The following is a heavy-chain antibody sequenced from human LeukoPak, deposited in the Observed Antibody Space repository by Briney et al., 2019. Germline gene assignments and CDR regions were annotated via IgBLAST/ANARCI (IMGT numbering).Heavy chain of an antibody. CDR3: ASTVGAAGTQY. D-gene: IGHD6-13*01. J-gene: IGHJ4*02. Sequence: PGGSLRLSCEASGFTFDGHWMHWVRQAPGRGLVWVSLINGDGSTISYADSVRGRFTISRDNAKNRLYLQMNSLGAEDTAVYYCASTVGAAGTQYWGQGTLVTVSS. CDR1: GFTFDGHW. V-gene: IGHV3-74*01. CDR2: INGDGSTI.